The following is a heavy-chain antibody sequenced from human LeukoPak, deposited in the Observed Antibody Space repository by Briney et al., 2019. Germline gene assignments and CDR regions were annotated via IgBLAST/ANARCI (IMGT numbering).Heavy chain of an antibody. Sequence: GGSLRLSCAASGFTFSDYYMSWIRQAPGKGLEWVSYISSSGSTIYYADSVKGRFTISRDNAKNSLYLQMNSLRAEDTAVYYCARGRYYYDSSGYYGSYFDYWGQGTLVTVSS. CDR3: ARGRYYYDSSGYYGSYFDY. CDR1: GFTFSDYY. J-gene: IGHJ4*02. CDR2: ISSSGSTI. V-gene: IGHV3-11*01. D-gene: IGHD3-22*01.